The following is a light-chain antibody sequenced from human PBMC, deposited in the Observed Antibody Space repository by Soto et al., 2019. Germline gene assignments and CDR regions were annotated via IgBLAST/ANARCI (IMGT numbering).Light chain of an antibody. CDR3: QQINSFPLT. V-gene: IGKV1-9*01. CDR1: QGISSS. Sequence: DIQLTQSPSFLSASVGDRVTITCRASQGISSSLAWYQQKPGRATELLIYAASTLQSGVPSRFSGSGSGTEFTLTISSLQPEDFATYDCQQINSFPLTFGGGTKVEIK. J-gene: IGKJ4*01. CDR2: AAS.